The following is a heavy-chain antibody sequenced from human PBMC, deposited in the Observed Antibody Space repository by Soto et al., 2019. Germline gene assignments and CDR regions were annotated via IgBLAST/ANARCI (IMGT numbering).Heavy chain of an antibody. CDR3: ARGRQQLGNHDAFDI. Sequence: QVQLQESGPGLVKPSEILSVTCTVSGGSISSYYWSWIRQPPGKGLEWIGYIYYSGSTSYNPSLKSRVTVSVDTSKNQFSLKLSSVTAADTAVYYCARGRQQLGNHDAFDIWGQGTMVTVSS. CDR2: IYYSGST. J-gene: IGHJ3*02. V-gene: IGHV4-59*01. CDR1: GGSISSYY. D-gene: IGHD6-13*01.